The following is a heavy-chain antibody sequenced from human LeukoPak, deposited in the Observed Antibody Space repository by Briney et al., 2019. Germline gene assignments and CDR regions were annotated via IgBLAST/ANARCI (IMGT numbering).Heavy chain of an antibody. CDR1: GFTFSSHS. Sequence: GGSLRLSCAVSGFTFSSHSMTWVRQAPGKGLDWVSTISPSGGSTFYADSVKGRFAVSRDNSRNTLYLQMNTLRAEDTAVHYCSAQPEALAGGLHYWGQGALVTVSS. D-gene: IGHD6-19*01. CDR2: ISPSGGST. CDR3: SAQPEALAGGLHY. J-gene: IGHJ4*02. V-gene: IGHV3-23*01.